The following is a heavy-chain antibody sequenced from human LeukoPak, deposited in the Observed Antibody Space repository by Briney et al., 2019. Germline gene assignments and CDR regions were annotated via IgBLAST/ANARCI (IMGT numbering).Heavy chain of an antibody. D-gene: IGHD3-16*01. CDR1: EFIFSNFY. V-gene: IGHV3-53*01. Sequence: GGSLRLSCAASEFIFSNFYMAWVRQAPGKGLEWVSVFSSGGDTYYAESVKGRFTIYRDNSKNTLYLQISSLRAEDTAVYYCARVALYALDVWGQGTVVTVSS. J-gene: IGHJ3*01. CDR2: FSSGGDT. CDR3: ARVALYALDV.